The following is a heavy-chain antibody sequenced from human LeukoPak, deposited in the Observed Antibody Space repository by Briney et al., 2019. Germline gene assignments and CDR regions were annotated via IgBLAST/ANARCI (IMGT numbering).Heavy chain of an antibody. CDR1: GFTFSSYA. CDR3: AKVRGYTYYDILTGYYFFDY. Sequence: GGSLRLSCSASGFTFSSYAMHWVRQAPGKGLEWVSAISGSGGSTYYADSVKGRFTISRDNSKNTLYLQMNSLRAEDTAVYYCAKVRGYTYYDILTGYYFFDYWGQGTLVTVSS. CDR2: ISGSGGST. D-gene: IGHD3-9*01. V-gene: IGHV3-23*01. J-gene: IGHJ4*02.